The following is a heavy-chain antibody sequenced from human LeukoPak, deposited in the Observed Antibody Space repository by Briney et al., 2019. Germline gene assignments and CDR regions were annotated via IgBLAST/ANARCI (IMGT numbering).Heavy chain of an antibody. V-gene: IGHV3-15*01. CDR2: IKSKTDGGTT. J-gene: IGHJ4*02. D-gene: IGHD3-22*01. Sequence: GGSLRLSCAASGFTFSNAWMSWVRQAPGKGLEWVGRIKSKTDGGTTDYAAPVKGRFTISRDDSKNTLYLQMNSLKTEDTAVYYCTTVPGLIEFYFDYWGQGTLVTVSS. CDR3: TTVPGLIEFYFDY. CDR1: GFTFSNAW.